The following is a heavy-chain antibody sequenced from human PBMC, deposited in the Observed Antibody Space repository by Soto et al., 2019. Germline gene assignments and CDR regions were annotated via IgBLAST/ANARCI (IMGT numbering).Heavy chain of an antibody. CDR3: ARRRDERVVGATYYFDY. Sequence: SETLSLTCTVSGGSISSSSYYWGWIRQPPGKGLEWIGSIYYSGSTYYNPSLKSRVTISVDTSKNQFSLKLSSVTAADTAVYYCARRRDERVVGATYYFDYWGQGTLVTVSS. CDR1: GGSISSSSYY. CDR2: IYYSGST. D-gene: IGHD1-26*01. V-gene: IGHV4-39*01. J-gene: IGHJ4*02.